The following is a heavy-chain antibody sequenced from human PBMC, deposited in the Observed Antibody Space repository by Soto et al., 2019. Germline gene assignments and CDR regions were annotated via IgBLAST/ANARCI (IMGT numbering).Heavy chain of an antibody. CDR3: ARGLSFDN. J-gene: IGHJ4*02. Sequence: VKVSCKASGYSFNAYYLHWVRQAPGQGLEWMGWINPNTGDTNYAQKFQGRVTMTRDTSITTAYMELSRLRSDDAAVYYCARGLSFDNWGQGTLVTVSS. D-gene: IGHD3-16*02. CDR1: GYSFNAYY. V-gene: IGHV1-2*02. CDR2: INPNTGDT.